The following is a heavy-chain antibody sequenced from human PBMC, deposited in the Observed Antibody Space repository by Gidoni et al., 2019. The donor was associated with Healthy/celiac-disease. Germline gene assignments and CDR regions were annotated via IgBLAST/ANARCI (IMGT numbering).Heavy chain of an antibody. V-gene: IGHV4-39*01. J-gene: IGHJ2*01. CDR2: IDYSRST. CDR3: ARQGPLGFTWYFDL. D-gene: IGHD2-15*01. Sequence: QLQLQESGPGLVKPSETLSLTCTVSGGSLSSASYYWAWIRQPQGKGLEWIASIDYSRSTSYNPSLRSRVTISVDTSKNQFALKLSSVTATDTAVYYCARQGPLGFTWYFDLWGRGTLVPVSS. CDR1: GGSLSSASYY.